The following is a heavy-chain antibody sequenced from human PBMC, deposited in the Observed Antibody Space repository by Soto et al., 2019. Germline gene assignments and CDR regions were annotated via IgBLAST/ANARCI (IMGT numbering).Heavy chain of an antibody. CDR3: GRCNGDDCHSPFDY. V-gene: IGHV3-30*03. J-gene: IGHJ4*02. CDR1: GFTFSNYG. D-gene: IGHD2-8*01. CDR2: ITKNGRNK. Sequence: QVQLVESGGGVVQPGGSLRLSCAASGFTFSNYGMHWVRQAPGKGLEWVADITKNGRNKVYADSVKGRLAISRDNSKNTLELQMNSLRVEDTAMYYCGRCNGDDCHSPFDYWGQGTLVTVSS.